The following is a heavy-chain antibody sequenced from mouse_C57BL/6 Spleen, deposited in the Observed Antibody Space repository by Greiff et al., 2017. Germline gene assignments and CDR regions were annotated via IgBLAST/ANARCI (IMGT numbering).Heavy chain of an antibody. V-gene: IGHV14-4*01. Sequence: VQLQQSGAELVRPGASVKLSCTASGFTIKDDYMHWVKQRPEQGLEWIGWIDPENGDTEYASKFQGKATITADTSSNTAYLQLSSLTSEDTAVYYCTTGSSGYDYAMDYWGQGTSVTVSS. CDR3: TTGSSGYDYAMDY. CDR1: GFTIKDDY. J-gene: IGHJ4*01. CDR2: IDPENGDT. D-gene: IGHD3-2*02.